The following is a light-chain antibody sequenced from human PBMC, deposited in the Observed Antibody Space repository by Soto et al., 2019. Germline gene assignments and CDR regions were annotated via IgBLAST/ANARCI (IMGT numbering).Light chain of an antibody. CDR2: AAS. CDR1: QTISRN. V-gene: IGKV1-39*01. J-gene: IGKJ4*01. Sequence: IQMTQSPSSLSASVGDTITITCRASQTISRNLNWYQQKPGKAPKLLIHAASNLHSGVPSRFSGSGSGTDFTLTISSLQPEDSATYYCQQTYSTPVTFGGGTKVEIK. CDR3: QQTYSTPVT.